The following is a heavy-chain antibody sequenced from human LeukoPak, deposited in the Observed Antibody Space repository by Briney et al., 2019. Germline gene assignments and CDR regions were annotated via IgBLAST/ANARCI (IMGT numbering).Heavy chain of an antibody. CDR3: ARGCSGGSCGYL. CDR2: IYTSGSI. CDR1: GGSISSYY. D-gene: IGHD2-15*01. J-gene: IGHJ1*01. V-gene: IGHV4-4*07. Sequence: SETLSLTCTVSGGSISSYYWSWIRQPAGKGLEWIGRIYTSGSINYNPSLKSRVTMSVDTSKNQISLKLSSVTAADTAVYYCARGCSGGSCGYLWGQGTLVTVSS.